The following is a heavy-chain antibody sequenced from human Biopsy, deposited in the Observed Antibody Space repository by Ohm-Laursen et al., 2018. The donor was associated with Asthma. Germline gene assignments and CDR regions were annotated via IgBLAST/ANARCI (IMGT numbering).Heavy chain of an antibody. J-gene: IGHJ4*02. CDR3: ARAGALIVGATMGY. Sequence: SVKVSCKSSGYTFTSYGISWVRQAPGQGLEWMGWISAYNGNTNYAQRFQGRVTMTTDTSTSTAYMELSSLRSEDTAVYYCARAGALIVGATMGYWGQGTLVTVSS. CDR1: GYTFTSYG. D-gene: IGHD1-26*01. CDR2: ISAYNGNT. V-gene: IGHV1-18*04.